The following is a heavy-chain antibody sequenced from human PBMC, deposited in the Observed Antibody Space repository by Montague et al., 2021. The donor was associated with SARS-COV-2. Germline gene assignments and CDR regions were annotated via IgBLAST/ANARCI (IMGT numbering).Heavy chain of an antibody. Sequence: SLRLSCAASGFTFDDYAMHWVRQAPGKGLEWVSLISGDGGFTYYADSVEGRFTISRDNSKNSLYLQMTSLRPEDTALYSCAKDFGALWFGELFSYYFDYWGQGTLVTVSS. J-gene: IGHJ4*02. CDR3: AKDFGALWFGELFSYYFDY. V-gene: IGHV3-43*02. D-gene: IGHD3-10*01. CDR2: ISGDGGFT. CDR1: GFTFDDYA.